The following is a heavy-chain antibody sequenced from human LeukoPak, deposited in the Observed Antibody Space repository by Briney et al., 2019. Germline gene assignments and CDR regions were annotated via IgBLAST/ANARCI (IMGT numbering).Heavy chain of an antibody. V-gene: IGHV4-61*02. CDR3: ARAQLATVTTERAFDI. CDR2: IYTSGST. CDR1: GGSISSGSYY. D-gene: IGHD4-17*01. J-gene: IGHJ3*02. Sequence: SETLSLTCTVSGGSISSGSYYWSWIRQPAGKGLEWIGRIYTSGSTNYNPSLKSRVTISVDTSKNQFSLKLSSVTAADTAVYYCARAQLATVTTERAFDIWGQGTMVTVSS.